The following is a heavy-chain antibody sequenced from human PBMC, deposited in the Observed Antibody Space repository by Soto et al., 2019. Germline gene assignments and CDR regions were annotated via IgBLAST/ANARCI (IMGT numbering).Heavy chain of an antibody. CDR2: IGYTGDT. CDR1: GVPITSYY. Sequence: TSETLSLTCTGSGVPITSYYWSWIRQPPGKGLEWIGYIGYTGDTKYNPSLKSRATISLDTSKNQFSLKLTSVIAADSAVYYCAKDKPGGYSSNDAYDIWGQGTMVTVSS. D-gene: IGHD5-12*01. J-gene: IGHJ3*02. CDR3: AKDKPGGYSSNDAYDI. V-gene: IGHV4-59*01.